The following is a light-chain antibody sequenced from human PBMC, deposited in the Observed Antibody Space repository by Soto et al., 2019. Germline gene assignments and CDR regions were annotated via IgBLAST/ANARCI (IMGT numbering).Light chain of an antibody. J-gene: IGKJ4*01. CDR2: DVF. Sequence: DIQMTQSPSSLSASVGDRVTITCQASQDISNYLNWYQQKPGKAPKPLIYDVFNLETGVPSRFSGSGSGTDFTFTISSLQPEDIATYYCQQYDNVRAFTFGGGTKVEIK. CDR3: QQYDNVRAFT. V-gene: IGKV1-33*01. CDR1: QDISNY.